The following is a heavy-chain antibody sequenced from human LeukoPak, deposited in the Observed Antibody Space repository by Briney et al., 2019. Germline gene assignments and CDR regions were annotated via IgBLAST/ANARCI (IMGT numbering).Heavy chain of an antibody. V-gene: IGHV3-48*01. CDR3: ARDQWLDY. CDR2: IGTSGNTI. CDR1: GFTFSGYI. Sequence: GGSLRLSCAASGFTFSGYIMNWVRQAPGKGLEWVSFIGTSGNTIYYADSVKGRFTVSRDNAKNSLYLQMNSLRAEDTAVYYCARDQWLDYWGRGTLVTVSS. J-gene: IGHJ4*02. D-gene: IGHD6-19*01.